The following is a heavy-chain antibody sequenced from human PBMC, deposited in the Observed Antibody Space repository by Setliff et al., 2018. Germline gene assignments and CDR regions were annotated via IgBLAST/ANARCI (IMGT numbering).Heavy chain of an antibody. Sequence: SVKVSCKASGGTFNNYAISWVRQAPGQGLKWMGGIIPIFGTTKYAQKFQGRVTITADESTSTAYMELSSLRSEDTAVYYCARESGSPRYMDVWGNGTTATV. V-gene: IGHV1-69*13. CDR1: GGTFNNYA. CDR2: IIPIFGTT. D-gene: IGHD3-3*01. J-gene: IGHJ6*03. CDR3: ARESGSPRYMDV.